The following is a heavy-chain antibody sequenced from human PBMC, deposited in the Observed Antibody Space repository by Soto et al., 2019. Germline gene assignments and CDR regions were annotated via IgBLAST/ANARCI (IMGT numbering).Heavy chain of an antibody. CDR2: IYYSGST. V-gene: IGHV4-39*07. CDR3: ARGCHGSGNMPGDY. J-gene: IGHJ4*02. D-gene: IGHD3-10*01. Sequence: SETLSLTCTVSGGSISSSSYYWGWIRQPPGKGLEWIGSIYYSGSTYYNPSLKSRVTISVDTSKNQFSLKLSSVTAADTAVYYCARGCHGSGNMPGDYWGQGTLVTVSS. CDR1: GGSISSSSYY.